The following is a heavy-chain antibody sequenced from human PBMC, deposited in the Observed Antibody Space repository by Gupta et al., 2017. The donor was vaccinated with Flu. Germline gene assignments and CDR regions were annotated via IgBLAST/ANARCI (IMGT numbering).Heavy chain of an antibody. Sequence: YIPLVRQAPGQGLGWKGRINPHSGTTNSEQNVQGRVTVTMDTSISTAYMDLSRLRSDDTAAYYCAREKHWNSSSSYEWFDPWGQGTLVTVSS. CDR1: Y. V-gene: IGHV1-2*06. CDR3: AREKHWNSSSSYEWFDP. J-gene: IGHJ5*02. D-gene: IGHD2-2*01. CDR2: INPHSGTT.